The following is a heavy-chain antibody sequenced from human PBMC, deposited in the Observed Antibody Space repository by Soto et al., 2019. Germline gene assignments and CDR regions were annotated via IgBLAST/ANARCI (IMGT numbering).Heavy chain of an antibody. D-gene: IGHD6-13*01. Sequence: SGGSLRLSCAASGFTFSSYEMNWVRQAPGKGLEWVSYISSSGSTIYYADSVKGRFTISRDNAKNSLYLQMNSLRAEDTAVYYCARNSFRIAADGPRWFDPWGQGTLVTVSS. V-gene: IGHV3-48*03. CDR3: ARNSFRIAADGPRWFDP. J-gene: IGHJ5*02. CDR1: GFTFSSYE. CDR2: ISSSGSTI.